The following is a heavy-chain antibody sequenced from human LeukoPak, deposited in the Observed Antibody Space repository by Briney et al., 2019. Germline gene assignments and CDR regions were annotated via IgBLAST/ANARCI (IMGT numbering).Heavy chain of an antibody. J-gene: IGHJ4*02. D-gene: IGHD6-19*01. CDR1: GFTFSSYG. Sequence: GGSLRLSCAASGFTFSSYGMHWVRQAPGKGLEWVAFIRYDGSNKYYADSVKGRFTISRDNSKNTLYLQMNSLRAEDTAVYYCAKDKGSGWYGGDYFDYWGQGTLVTVSS. CDR3: AKDKGSGWYGGDYFDY. CDR2: IRYDGSNK. V-gene: IGHV3-30*02.